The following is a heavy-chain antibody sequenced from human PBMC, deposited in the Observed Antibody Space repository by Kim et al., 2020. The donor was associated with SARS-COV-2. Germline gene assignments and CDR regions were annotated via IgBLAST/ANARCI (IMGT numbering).Heavy chain of an antibody. CDR2: INHSGST. CDR1: GGSFSGYY. Sequence: SETLSLTCAVYGGSFSGYYWSWIRQPPGKGLEWIGEINHSGSTNYNPSLKSRVTISVDTSKNQFSLKLSSVTAAVTAVYYCARTPPIVPAAPYYYPYGMDVWGQGTTVTVSS. V-gene: IGHV4-34*01. D-gene: IGHD2-2*01. J-gene: IGHJ6*02. CDR3: ARTPPIVPAAPYYYPYGMDV.